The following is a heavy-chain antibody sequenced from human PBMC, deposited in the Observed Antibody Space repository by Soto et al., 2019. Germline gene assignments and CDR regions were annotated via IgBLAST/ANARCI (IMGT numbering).Heavy chain of an antibody. Sequence: PSETLSLTCSVSGASINTGGYYWSWIRQHPGKGLEWIGFIYYSGTTFYNPSLESRVIISLDTSKNKFSLKLNSVTAADTAVYYCARARIGYTYNNVTWGQGDLVTVSS. CDR1: GASINTGGYY. V-gene: IGHV4-31*03. J-gene: IGHJ1*01. CDR2: IYYSGTT. CDR3: ARARIGYTYNNVT. D-gene: IGHD2-2*02.